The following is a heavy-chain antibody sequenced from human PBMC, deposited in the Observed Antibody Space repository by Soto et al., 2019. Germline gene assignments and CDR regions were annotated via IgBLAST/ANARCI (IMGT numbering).Heavy chain of an antibody. Sequence: QVQLVESGGGVVQPGRSLRLSCAASGFTFSSYAMHWVRQAPGKGLEWVAVISYDGSNKYYADSVKGRFTISRDNSKNTLYRQMNSLRAEETAVYYCARDRLRYNWNDFPYYYYGMDVWGQGTTVTVSS. D-gene: IGHD1-1*01. CDR1: GFTFSSYA. J-gene: IGHJ6*02. V-gene: IGHV3-30*14. CDR2: ISYDGSNK. CDR3: ARDRLRYNWNDFPYYYYGMDV.